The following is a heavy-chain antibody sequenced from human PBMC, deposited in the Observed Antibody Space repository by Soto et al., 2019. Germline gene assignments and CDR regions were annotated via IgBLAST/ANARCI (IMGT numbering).Heavy chain of an antibody. CDR1: GGSISSIHR. V-gene: IGHV4-4*02. Sequence: PSETLCLTCAVSGGSISSIHRWSWVRQPSGKGLEWIGEIYHSGSTNYNPSLKSRVTISMDKPKNQFSLKLNSVTAADTAVYYCASNQDFYDSSGYYYWGQGTLVT. CDR2: IYHSGST. CDR3: ASNQDFYDSSGYYY. D-gene: IGHD3-22*01. J-gene: IGHJ4*02.